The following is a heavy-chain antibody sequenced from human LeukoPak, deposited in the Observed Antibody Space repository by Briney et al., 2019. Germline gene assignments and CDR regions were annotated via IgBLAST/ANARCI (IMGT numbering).Heavy chain of an antibody. D-gene: IGHD3-16*01. Sequence: SKTLSLTCTVSGGSISSGSYYWSWIRQPAGKGLEWIGRIYTSGSTNYNPSLKSRVTISVDTSKNQFSLKLSSVTAADTAVYYCARETSQKGAHYMDVWGKGTTVTISS. CDR2: IYTSGST. V-gene: IGHV4-61*02. CDR3: ARETSQKGAHYMDV. CDR1: GGSISSGSYY. J-gene: IGHJ6*03.